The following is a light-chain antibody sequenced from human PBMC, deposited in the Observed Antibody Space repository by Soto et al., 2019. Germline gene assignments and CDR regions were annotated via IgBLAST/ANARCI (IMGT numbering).Light chain of an antibody. Sequence: DIQLTQSPSSLSASVGDRVTITCQASQDISNYLNWYQQKSGKAPKLLINEASNLEAGVPSRFSGSGFGTEFNLTFTSLQPEDIGTYYCQQYDNPVYTFGQGTKLEIK. CDR3: QQYDNPVYT. CDR1: QDISNY. V-gene: IGKV1-33*01. CDR2: EAS. J-gene: IGKJ2*01.